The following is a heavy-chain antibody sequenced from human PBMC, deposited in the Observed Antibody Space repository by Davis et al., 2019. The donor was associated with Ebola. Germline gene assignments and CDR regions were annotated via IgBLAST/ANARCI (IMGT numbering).Heavy chain of an antibody. CDR3: ARGVNSGVDY. V-gene: IGHV1-8*01. CDR2: MSPRSGDT. J-gene: IGHJ4*02. Sequence: ASVKVSCKASGYTFASLHINWVRQATGQGLEWMGWMSPRSGDTGYAQNFQGRVIMTRDISTGTAYMELSSLGSEDTAVYYCARGVNSGVDYWGQGTLVTVSP. D-gene: IGHD4-23*01. CDR1: GYTFASLH.